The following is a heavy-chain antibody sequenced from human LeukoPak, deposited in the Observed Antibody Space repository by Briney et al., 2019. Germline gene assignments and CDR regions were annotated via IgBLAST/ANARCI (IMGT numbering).Heavy chain of an antibody. J-gene: IGHJ4*02. CDR3: GRGPILPGYSVRSYFDY. CDR1: GGSISSYY. Sequence: SETLSLTCTVSGGSISSYYWSWIRQPPGKGLEWIGYIYYSGSTNYNPSLKSRVTISVDTSKNQFSLKLSSVTAADTAVYYCGRGPILPGYSVRSYFDYWGQGTLATVSS. V-gene: IGHV4-59*01. D-gene: IGHD3-9*01. CDR2: IYYSGST.